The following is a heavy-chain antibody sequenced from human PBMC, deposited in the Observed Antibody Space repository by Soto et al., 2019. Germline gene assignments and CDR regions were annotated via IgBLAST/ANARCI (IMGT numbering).Heavy chain of an antibody. CDR1: GGSISGSSYY. Sequence: QLQLQESGPGLVKPSETLSLACTVSGGSISGSSYYWGWICQPPGKGLEWIGSIYYRGNTYYNPSLKRRVTMSVDTSKNHFSLNLNSVTAADTAVSYCARVDSNGGLVSCGQGILVTVSS. CDR2: IYYRGNT. J-gene: IGHJ5*01. CDR3: ARVDSNGGLVS. V-gene: IGHV4-39*02. D-gene: IGHD3-22*01.